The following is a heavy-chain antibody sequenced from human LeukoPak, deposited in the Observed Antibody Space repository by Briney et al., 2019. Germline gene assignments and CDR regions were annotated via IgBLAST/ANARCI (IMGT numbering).Heavy chain of an antibody. CDR1: GFTFGSYS. Sequence: PGGSLRLSCAASGFTFGSYSMNWVRQAPGKGLEWVSYISSSSSTIYYADSVKGRFTISRDNAKNSLYLQMNSLRAEDTAVYYCARDSSLAPAAAGPDAFDIWGQGTMVTVSS. CDR3: ARDSSLAPAAAGPDAFDI. CDR2: ISSSSSTI. V-gene: IGHV3-48*04. J-gene: IGHJ3*02. D-gene: IGHD6-13*01.